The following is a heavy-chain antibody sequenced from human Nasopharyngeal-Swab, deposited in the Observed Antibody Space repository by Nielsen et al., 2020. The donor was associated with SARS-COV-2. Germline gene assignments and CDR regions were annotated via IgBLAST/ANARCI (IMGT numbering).Heavy chain of an antibody. Sequence: WIRQPPGKGLEWVGLIWYDGSNKYYADSVKGRFTISRDSSKNTLYLQMNGLRAEDTAVYYCARDLGENSSIDYWGQGTLVTVSS. CDR3: ARDLGENSSIDY. D-gene: IGHD3-16*01. V-gene: IGHV3-33*01. J-gene: IGHJ4*02. CDR2: IWYDGSNK.